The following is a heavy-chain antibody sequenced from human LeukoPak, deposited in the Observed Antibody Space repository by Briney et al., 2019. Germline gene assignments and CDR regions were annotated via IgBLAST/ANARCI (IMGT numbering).Heavy chain of an antibody. CDR2: ITPFNGNT. D-gene: IGHD1-14*01. V-gene: IGHV1-45*02. Sequence: ASVKVSCKASGYTFTYRYLHWVRQAPGQALEWMGWITPFNGNTNYAQKFQDRVTITRDRSMSTAYMELSSLRSEDTAMYYCAITNVPAGAFGIWGQGTMVTVSS. CDR1: GYTFTYRY. CDR3: AITNVPAGAFGI. J-gene: IGHJ3*02.